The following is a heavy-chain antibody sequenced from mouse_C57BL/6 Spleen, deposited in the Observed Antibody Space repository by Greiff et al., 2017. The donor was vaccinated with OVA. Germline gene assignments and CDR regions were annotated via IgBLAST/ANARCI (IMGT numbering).Heavy chain of an antibody. CDR1: GYTFTSYW. J-gene: IGHJ2*01. CDR3: ERDDCGIIPFDY. D-gene: IGHD1-1*01. V-gene: IGHV1-52*01. CDR2: IDPSDSET. Sequence: VQLQQPGAELVRPGSSVKLSCKASGYTFTSYWMHWVKQRPIQGLEWIGNIDPSDSETHYNHKFKDQATLTVDKSYSTAYMQLSSLTSEDSAVYYCERDDCGIIPFDYWGQGTTLTVSS.